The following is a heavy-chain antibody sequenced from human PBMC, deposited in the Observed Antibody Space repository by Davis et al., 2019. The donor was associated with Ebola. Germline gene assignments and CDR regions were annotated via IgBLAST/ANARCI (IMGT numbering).Heavy chain of an antibody. J-gene: IGHJ5*02. Sequence: GESLKISCAASGFAFDQYAMHWVRQAPGKGLEWVGFIRSDGRGIKYYSDSVKGRFTISRDNSKSTVYLQLNSLRPEDTAVYYCATSVAGSDIWRDPWGQGTLVTVSS. CDR1: GFAFDQYA. CDR3: ATSVAGSDIWRDP. CDR2: IRSDGRGIK. V-gene: IGHV3-30*02. D-gene: IGHD5-12*01.